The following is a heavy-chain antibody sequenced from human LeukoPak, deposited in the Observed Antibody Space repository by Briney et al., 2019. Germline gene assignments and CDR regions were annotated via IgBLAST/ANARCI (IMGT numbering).Heavy chain of an antibody. CDR2: INHSGST. CDR1: GGSFSGYY. D-gene: IGHD3-9*01. V-gene: IGHV4-34*01. CDR3: ARGDPWYDILTGAPGGYYYMDV. Sequence: SETLSLTCAVYGGSFSGYYWSWIRQPPGKGLKWIGEINHSGSTNYNPSLKSRVTISVDTSKNQFSLKLSSVTAADTAVYYCARGDPWYDILTGAPGGYYYMDVWGKGTTVTVSS. J-gene: IGHJ6*03.